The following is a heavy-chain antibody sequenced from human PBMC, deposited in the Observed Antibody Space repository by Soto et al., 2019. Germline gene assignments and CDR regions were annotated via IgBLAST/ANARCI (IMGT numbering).Heavy chain of an antibody. Sequence: VASVKVSCKTSGDTFSSDAITWVRQAPGQGLEWMGRINATHGNTNYAQKFEDRVTLTTDTSTRTVYMELRSLRSDDTAVYYCANRGNPLMDGWGQGTTVTGSS. J-gene: IGHJ6*02. CDR1: GDTFSSDA. CDR3: ANRGNPLMDG. V-gene: IGHV1-18*01. CDR2: INATHGNT.